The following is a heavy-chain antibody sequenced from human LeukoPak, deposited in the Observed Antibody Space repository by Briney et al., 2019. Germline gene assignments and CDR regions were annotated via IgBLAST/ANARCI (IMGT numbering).Heavy chain of an antibody. V-gene: IGHV1-18*01. J-gene: IGHJ3*02. CDR3: ARGVRHYDFWSGSFAGAFDI. Sequence: GASVKVSCKASGYTFTSYGISWVRQAPGQGLEWMGWISAYNGNTNYAQKLQGRVTMTTDTSTSTAYMELRSLRSDDTAVYYCARGVRHYDFWSGSFAGAFDIWGQGTMVTVSS. CDR1: GYTFTSYG. D-gene: IGHD3-3*01. CDR2: ISAYNGNT.